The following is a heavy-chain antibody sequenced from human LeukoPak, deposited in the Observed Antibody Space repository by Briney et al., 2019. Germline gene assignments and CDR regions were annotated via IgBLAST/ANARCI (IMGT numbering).Heavy chain of an antibody. D-gene: IGHD6-13*01. Sequence: GASVKISCKASGYTFTGYYMHWVRQAPGQGLEWMGWINPNSGGTNYAQKFQGRVTMTRDTSISTAYMELSRLRSDDTAVYYCARDLPTNRAAGYYFDYWAREPWSPSPQ. CDR1: GYTFTGYY. V-gene: IGHV1-2*02. CDR3: ARDLPTNRAAGYYFDY. CDR2: INPNSGGT. J-gene: IGHJ4*02.